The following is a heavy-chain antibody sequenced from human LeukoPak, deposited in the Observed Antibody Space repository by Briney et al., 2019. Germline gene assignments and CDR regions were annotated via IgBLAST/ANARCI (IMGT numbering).Heavy chain of an antibody. CDR3: AKMQGYFDL. J-gene: IGHJ2*01. CDR2: ITGSGDNT. V-gene: IGHV3-23*01. CDR1: GFTFTSKG. Sequence: GGSLRLSCAASGFTFTSKGMAWVRQAPEKGLEWVSAITGSGDNTYYADSVKGRFTISRNNSKNTLYLQMNSLSAEDTAVYYCAKMQGYFDLWGRGTLVTVSS.